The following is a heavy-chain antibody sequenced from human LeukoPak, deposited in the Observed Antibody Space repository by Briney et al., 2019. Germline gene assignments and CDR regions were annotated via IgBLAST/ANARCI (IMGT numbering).Heavy chain of an antibody. V-gene: IGHV4-61*02. CDR1: DGSISSGSYY. D-gene: IGHD1-7*01. CDR3: ARAGYNWNYASGFDY. Sequence: KPSQTLSLTCTGSDGSISSGSYYWSWIRQPAGKGLEWIGRIYTSGSTNYNPSLKSRVTISVDTSKNQFSLKLSSVTAADTAVYYCARAGYNWNYASGFDYWGQGTLVTVSS. CDR2: IYTSGST. J-gene: IGHJ4*02.